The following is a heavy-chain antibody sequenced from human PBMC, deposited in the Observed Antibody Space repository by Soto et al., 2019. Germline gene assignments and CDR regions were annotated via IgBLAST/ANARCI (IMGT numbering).Heavy chain of an antibody. CDR2: ISYDGSTK. J-gene: IGHJ3*01. Sequence: PGGSLRLSCAASGFTFSNYGMHWVRQAPGKGLEWVAAISYDGSTKYYADSVKGRFAIFRDNSKNSLYLQMNSLRAEDTAVYYCARDQLYYNDISGRPLNAFDVWGQGTMVTV. CDR1: GFTFSNYG. CDR3: ARDQLYYNDISGRPLNAFDV. D-gene: IGHD3-22*01. V-gene: IGHV3-30*03.